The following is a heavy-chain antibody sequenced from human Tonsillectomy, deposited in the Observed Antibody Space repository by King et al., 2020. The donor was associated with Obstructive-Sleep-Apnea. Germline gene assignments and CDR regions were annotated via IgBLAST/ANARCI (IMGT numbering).Heavy chain of an antibody. D-gene: IGHD3-22*01. J-gene: IGHJ4*02. CDR1: GFTFSDAW. V-gene: IGHV3-15*01. CDR2: IKRKTDGGTT. CDR3: TTDYYDSSGCYFDY. Sequence: VQLVESGGGLVKPGGSLRLSCAASGFTFSDAWMSWVRQAPGKGLEWVGRIKRKTDGGTTDYAGTVKGRFSISRDDSKNTLYLQMNSLKTEDTAVYYCTTDYYDSSGCYFDYWGQGTLVTVSS.